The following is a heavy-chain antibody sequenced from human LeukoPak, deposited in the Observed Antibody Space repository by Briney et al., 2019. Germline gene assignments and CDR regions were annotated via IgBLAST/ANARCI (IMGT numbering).Heavy chain of an antibody. J-gene: IGHJ4*02. D-gene: IGHD5-24*01. Sequence: PSETLSLTCAVSGGSISSSNWWSWVRQPPGKGLEWIGSIYYSGSTYYNPSLKSRVTISADTSKNRFSLKLSSVTAADTAVYYCASPTLDGYNYYWGQGTLVTVSS. CDR2: IYYSGST. CDR3: ASPTLDGYNYY. CDR1: GGSISSSNW. V-gene: IGHV4-4*02.